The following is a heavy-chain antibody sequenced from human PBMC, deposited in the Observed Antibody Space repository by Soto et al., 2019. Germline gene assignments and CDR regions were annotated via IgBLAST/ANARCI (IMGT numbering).Heavy chain of an antibody. V-gene: IGHV1-18*01. J-gene: IGHJ1*01. D-gene: IGHD4-17*01. Sequence: QVKMVQSGAEVKKPGASVKVSCKASGYTFTSYGISWVRQAPGQVLEWMGWISAYNGNTNYAQKLQGRVTMTTDTSTSTAYMELRSLRSDDTAVYYCARIGVDGAYLLYFQHWGQGTLVTVSS. CDR1: GYTFTSYG. CDR3: ARIGVDGAYLLYFQH. CDR2: ISAYNGNT.